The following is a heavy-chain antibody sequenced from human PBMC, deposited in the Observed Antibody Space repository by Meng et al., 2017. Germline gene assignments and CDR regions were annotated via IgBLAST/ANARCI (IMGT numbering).Heavy chain of an antibody. V-gene: IGHV3-11*04. CDR3: ARDHGFLNWFDP. J-gene: IGHJ5*02. CDR2: ISTTGSSI. CDR1: GFTFRDYY. D-gene: IGHD2/OR15-2a*01. Sequence: VQLVESGGGLVKAGGSLILSCAASGFTFRDYYMTWIRQAPGKGLEWVSSISTTGSSIYYADSVKGRFSISRDNAENSLYLQINSLRVEDTAVYYCARDHGFLNWFDPWGQGTLVTVSS.